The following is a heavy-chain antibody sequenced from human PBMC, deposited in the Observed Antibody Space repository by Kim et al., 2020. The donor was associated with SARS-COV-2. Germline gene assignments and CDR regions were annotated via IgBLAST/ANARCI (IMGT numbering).Heavy chain of an antibody. Sequence: GGSLRLSCAASGFTFSSYDMHWVRQATGKGLXWVSAIGTAGDTYYPGSVKGRFTXYRENXKNSXYLQXXSLRAGDTAXYYCAXGDGXXYYYXDVWGXGTTXXVS. V-gene: IGHV3-13*01. CDR1: GFTFSSYD. J-gene: IGHJ6*03. CDR3: AXGDGXXYYYXDV. CDR2: IGTAGDT. D-gene: IGHD2-21*01.